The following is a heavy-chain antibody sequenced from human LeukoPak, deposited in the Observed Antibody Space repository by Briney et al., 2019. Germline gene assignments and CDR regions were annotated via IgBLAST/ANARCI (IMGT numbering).Heavy chain of an antibody. Sequence: GGSLRLSCAASGFTFSSYSMDWVRQAPGKGLEWVSSISSSSYIYYADSVKGRFTISRDNAKNSLYLQMNSLRAEDTAVYYCARGSEILWFGELTKPYYFDYWGQGTLVTVSS. V-gene: IGHV3-21*01. CDR1: GFTFSSYS. CDR2: ISSSSYI. J-gene: IGHJ4*02. D-gene: IGHD3-10*01. CDR3: ARGSEILWFGELTKPYYFDY.